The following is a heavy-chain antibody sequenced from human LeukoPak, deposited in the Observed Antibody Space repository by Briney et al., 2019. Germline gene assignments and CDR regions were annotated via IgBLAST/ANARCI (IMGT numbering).Heavy chain of an antibody. Sequence: GGSLRLSCAASGFTFSSYVMNWVRQPPGKGLEWVSAITGSGGSTHYADSVKGRFTISRDSSKNTLYLQMNNLRAEDTAVCYCAEDHLDWGSSFGFWGQGTLVTVSS. V-gene: IGHV3-23*01. CDR1: GFTFSSYV. J-gene: IGHJ4*02. CDR2: ITGSGGST. D-gene: IGHD7-27*01. CDR3: AEDHLDWGSSFGF.